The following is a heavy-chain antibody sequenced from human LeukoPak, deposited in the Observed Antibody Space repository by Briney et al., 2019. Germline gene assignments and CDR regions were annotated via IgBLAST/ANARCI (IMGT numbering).Heavy chain of an antibody. V-gene: IGHV4-61*02. J-gene: IGHJ5*02. D-gene: IGHD4-11*01. Sequence: NASETLSLTCTVSGNPISSGDNYWSWIRQPAGKGLEWIGRIYTSGSTNYNPSLKSRVTISVDTSKNQFSLKLSSVTAADTAVYYCARDTVLIIPPGWFDPWGQGTLVTVSS. CDR1: GNPISSGDNY. CDR2: IYTSGST. CDR3: ARDTVLIIPPGWFDP.